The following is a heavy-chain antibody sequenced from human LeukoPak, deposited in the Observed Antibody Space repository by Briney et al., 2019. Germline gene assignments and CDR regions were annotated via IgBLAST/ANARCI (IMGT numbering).Heavy chain of an antibody. CDR2: INSDGSST. Sequence: GGSLRLSCAASGFTFSSYWMHWVRQAPGKGLVWVSRINSDGSSTSYADSVKGRFTISRDNAKNTLYLQMNSLRAEDTAVYYCATARGIAANYFDYWGQGTLVTVSS. CDR3: ATARGIAANYFDY. D-gene: IGHD6-13*01. CDR1: GFTFSSYW. J-gene: IGHJ4*02. V-gene: IGHV3-74*01.